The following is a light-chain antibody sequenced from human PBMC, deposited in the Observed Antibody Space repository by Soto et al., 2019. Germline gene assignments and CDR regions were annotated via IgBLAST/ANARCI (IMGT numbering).Light chain of an antibody. CDR3: QQYNNWPRT. V-gene: IGKV3-15*01. J-gene: IGKJ1*01. CDR2: GAS. CDR1: ENIGSD. Sequence: VVLTQSPGTLSMTPGERATLFCRASENIGSDYLAWYQHKPGQPPRLLIYGASTRATGIPARFSGSGSGTEFTLTISSLQSEDFAVYYCQQYNNWPRTFGQGTKVDIK.